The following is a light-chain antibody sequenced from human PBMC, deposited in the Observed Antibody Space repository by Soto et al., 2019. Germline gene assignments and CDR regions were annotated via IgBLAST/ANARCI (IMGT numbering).Light chain of an antibody. CDR1: SSNIGSNT. CDR3: AAWYDSLNGYV. Sequence: QPVLTQPPSASATPGQRVTISCSGSSSNIGSNTVNWYQQLPGTAPKLLIYSNNQRPSGVPDRFSGSKSGTSASLAISGLQSEYEVEYCCAAWYDSLNGYVFGTGTKVSVL. J-gene: IGLJ1*01. V-gene: IGLV1-44*01. CDR2: SNN.